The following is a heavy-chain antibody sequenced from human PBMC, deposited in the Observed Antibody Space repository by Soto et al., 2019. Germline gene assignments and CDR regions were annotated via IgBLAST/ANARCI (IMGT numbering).Heavy chain of an antibody. CDR2: IYYSGST. D-gene: IGHD3-3*01. V-gene: IGHV4-31*03. J-gene: IGHJ4*02. CDR3: ARGLSVLRFLEWLPPGGYYFDY. CDR1: GGSISSGGYY. Sequence: LSLTCTVSGGSISSGGYYWSWIRQHPGKGLEWIGYIYYSGSTYYNPSLKSRVTISVDTSKNQFSLKLSSVTAADTAVYYCARGLSVLRFLEWLPPGGYYFDYWGQGTLVTVSS.